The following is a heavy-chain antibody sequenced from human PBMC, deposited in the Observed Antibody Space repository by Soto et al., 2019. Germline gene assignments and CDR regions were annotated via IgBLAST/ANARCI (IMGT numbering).Heavy chain of an antibody. Sequence: ASVKVSCKASGYIFSGFYMHWVRQAPGQGLEWMGWINPNSGGTKSAEKFQGRVTMTRDTSISTACMELSRLTSDDTAVYYCASAAVTGTAGLDFWGQGTQVTVSS. V-gene: IGHV1-2*02. CDR2: INPNSGGT. D-gene: IGHD6-19*01. CDR1: GYIFSGFY. J-gene: IGHJ4*02. CDR3: ASAAVTGTAGLDF.